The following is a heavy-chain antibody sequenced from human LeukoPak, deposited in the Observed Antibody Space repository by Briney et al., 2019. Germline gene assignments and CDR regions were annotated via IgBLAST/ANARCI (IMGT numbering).Heavy chain of an antibody. V-gene: IGHV1-24*01. D-gene: IGHD3-10*01. CDR2: FDPEDGET. CDR1: GYTLTELS. CDR3: ATDSHYYGSGSYLGY. J-gene: IGHJ4*02. Sequence: ASVKVSCKVSGYTLTELSMHWVRQAPGKGLEWMGGFDPEDGETIYAQKFQGRVTMTEDTSTDTAYMELSSLRSEDTAVYYCATDSHYYGSGSYLGYWGQGTLVTVSS.